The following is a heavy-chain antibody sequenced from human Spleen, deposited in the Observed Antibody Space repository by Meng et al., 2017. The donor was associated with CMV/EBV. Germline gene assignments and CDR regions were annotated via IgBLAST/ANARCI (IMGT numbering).Heavy chain of an antibody. CDR2: INPNSGGT. CDR1: GYTFTGYY. CDR3: ARGPWESMDY. V-gene: IGHV1-2*02. J-gene: IGHJ4*02. D-gene: IGHD1-26*01. Sequence: KGSCKAYGYTFTGYYMHWVRQAPGQGLEWMGWINPNSGGTNYAQKFQGRVTMTRDTSISTAYMELSRLRSDDTAVYYCARGPWESMDYWGQGTLVTVSS.